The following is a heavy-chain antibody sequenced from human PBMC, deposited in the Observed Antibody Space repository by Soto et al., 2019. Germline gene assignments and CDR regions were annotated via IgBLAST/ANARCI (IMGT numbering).Heavy chain of an antibody. V-gene: IGHV3-21*01. CDR1: GFTFSSYS. Sequence: GGSLRLSCAASGFTFSSYSMNWVRQAPGKGLEWVSSISSSSSYIYYADSVKGRFTISRDNAKNSLYLQMNSLRAEDTAVYYCARDSPVLSGRKDPSDYYYYYGMDVWGQGTTVTVSS. CDR2: ISSSSSYI. D-gene: IGHD6-25*01. J-gene: IGHJ6*02. CDR3: ARDSPVLSGRKDPSDYYYYYGMDV.